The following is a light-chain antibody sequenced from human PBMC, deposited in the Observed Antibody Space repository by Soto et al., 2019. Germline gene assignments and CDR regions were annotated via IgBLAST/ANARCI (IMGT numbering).Light chain of an antibody. CDR2: EVN. J-gene: IGLJ2*01. V-gene: IGLV2-8*01. CDR1: SSDIGGYNS. Sequence: QSALTQPPSASGSPGQSVTISCTGTSSDIGGYNSVSWYQQHPGKAPKLMIYEVNKRPLGVPERFSGSKSGNTASLTVSALQADDEADYYCSSSAGTNSFVLFGGGTKLTVL. CDR3: SSSAGTNSFVL.